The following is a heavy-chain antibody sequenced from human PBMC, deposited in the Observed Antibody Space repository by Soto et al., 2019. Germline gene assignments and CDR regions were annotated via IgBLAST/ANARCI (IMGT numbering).Heavy chain of an antibody. V-gene: IGHV1-69*01. J-gene: IGHJ4*02. CDR2: VIPIFHTP. CDR1: GGTFNSYA. CDR3: AGGPGIGFDY. Sequence: QVHLVQSGPEVNKPGSSVNVSCKASGGTFNSYAISWVRQAPGQGLEWMGGVIPIFHTPFYAQKFQDRLTITAADYTTTAYMELTSLTSEDTAIYYCAGGPGIGFDYWGQGTVVTVSS.